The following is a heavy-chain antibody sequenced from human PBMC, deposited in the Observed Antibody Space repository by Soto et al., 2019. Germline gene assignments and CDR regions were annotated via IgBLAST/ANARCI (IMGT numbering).Heavy chain of an antibody. Sequence: ASVKVSCKASGYTFTSYAMHWVRQAPGQRLEWMGWINAGNGNTKYSQKFQGRVTITRDTSASTAYMELSSLRSDDTAVYYCARDWGDIVVVVAAPLDVGGKGTTVTVSS. CDR1: GYTFTSYA. J-gene: IGHJ6*04. CDR3: ARDWGDIVVVVAAPLDV. CDR2: INAGNGNT. V-gene: IGHV1-3*01. D-gene: IGHD2-15*01.